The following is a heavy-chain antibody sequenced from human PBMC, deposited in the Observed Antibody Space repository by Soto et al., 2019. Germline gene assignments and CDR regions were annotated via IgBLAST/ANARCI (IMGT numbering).Heavy chain of an antibody. CDR3: ARGVDGMDV. CDR2: IYSGGNT. J-gene: IGHJ6*02. CDR1: DFSVSNNY. Sequence: EVQLVETGGGLIQPGGSLRLSCAASDFSVSNNYMTWVRQAPGKGLEWVSVIYSGGNTYYADHVKGRFTISRDSSTNTLFLQMNSLRVEDPAVYYCARGVDGMDVWGRGTTVTVSS. V-gene: IGHV3-53*02. D-gene: IGHD2-15*01.